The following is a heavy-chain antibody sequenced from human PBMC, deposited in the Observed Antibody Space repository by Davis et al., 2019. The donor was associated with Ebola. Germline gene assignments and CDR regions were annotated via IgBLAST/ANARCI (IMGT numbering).Heavy chain of an antibody. CDR3: ARLDIQRYFDY. V-gene: IGHV4-39*01. CDR2: PSYSGST. Sequence: SETLSLTCTISGGSINTGVYLWGWVRQPPGLGLEGLGSPSYSGSTYYNPSLKSRVTISVDTTNNQFTLKLNSVTAADTAMYYCARLDIQRYFDYWGQGTLVTISS. J-gene: IGHJ4*02. D-gene: IGHD3/OR15-3a*01. CDR1: GGSINTGVYL.